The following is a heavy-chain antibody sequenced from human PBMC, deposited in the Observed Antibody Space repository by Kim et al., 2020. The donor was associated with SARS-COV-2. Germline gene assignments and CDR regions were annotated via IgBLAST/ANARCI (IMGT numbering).Heavy chain of an antibody. V-gene: IGHV4-59*13. Sequence: SQTLSLTCTVSGGSISSYYWSWIRQPPGMGLEWIGYIYYSGSTNYNPSLKSRVTISVDTSKNQFSLKLSSVTAADTAVYYCARVIDSSGYYLIDWGQGTLVTVSS. CDR1: GGSISSYY. CDR2: IYYSGST. CDR3: ARVIDSSGYYLID. J-gene: IGHJ4*02. D-gene: IGHD3-22*01.